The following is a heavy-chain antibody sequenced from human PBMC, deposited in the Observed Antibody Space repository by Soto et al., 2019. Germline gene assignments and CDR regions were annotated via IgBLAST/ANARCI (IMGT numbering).Heavy chain of an antibody. CDR1: GYTFTSYG. CDR2: ISAYNGNT. D-gene: IGHD4-17*01. J-gene: IGHJ4*02. CDR3: ARDKDDYGDFPLVDY. Sequence: QVQLVQSGAEVKKPGASVKVSCKASGYTFTSYGISWVRQAPGQGLEWMGWISAYNGNTNYAQKLQGRVTMTTDTSTSTSYMELRSLRSDDTAVYYCARDKDDYGDFPLVDYWGQGTLVTVSS. V-gene: IGHV1-18*01.